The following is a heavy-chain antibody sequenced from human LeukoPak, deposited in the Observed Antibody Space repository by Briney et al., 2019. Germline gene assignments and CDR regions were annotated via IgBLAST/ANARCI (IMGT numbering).Heavy chain of an antibody. CDR3: ARDSSFYGSGSYSPFDY. CDR2: ISAYNGNT. V-gene: IGHV1-18*01. CDR1: GYTFTSYG. J-gene: IGHJ4*02. D-gene: IGHD3-10*01. Sequence: ASVKVSCKASGYTFTSYGFSWVRQAPGQGLEWMGWISAYNGNTNYAQKLQGRVTMTTDTSTSTAYMELRSLTSDDTAVYYCARDSSFYGSGSYSPFDYWGQGTLVSVSS.